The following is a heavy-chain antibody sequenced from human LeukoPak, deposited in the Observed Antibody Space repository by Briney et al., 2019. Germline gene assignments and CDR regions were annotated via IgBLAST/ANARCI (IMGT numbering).Heavy chain of an antibody. CDR3: ARALAAAGSLAEYFQH. Sequence: ASVKVSCKASGYTFTGYYMHWVRQAPGQGLECMGWTNPNSGGTNYAQKFQGRVTMTRDTSISTAYMELSRLRSDDTAVYYCARALAAAGSLAEYFQHWGQGTLVTVSS. J-gene: IGHJ1*01. CDR1: GYTFTGYY. D-gene: IGHD6-13*01. V-gene: IGHV1-2*02. CDR2: TNPNSGGT.